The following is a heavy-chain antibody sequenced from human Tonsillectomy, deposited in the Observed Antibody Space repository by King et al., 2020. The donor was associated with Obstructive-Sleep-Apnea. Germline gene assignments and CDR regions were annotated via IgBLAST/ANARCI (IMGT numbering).Heavy chain of an antibody. CDR1: GFTFRSYW. V-gene: IGHV3-7*01. CDR3: ARDTSGVDY. Sequence: VQLVESGGGLVQPGGSLRLSCAASGFTFRSYWMSWVRQAPGKGLEWVANIKQDGSEKYYVDSVKGRFTISRDNAKNSLYLQMNSLRGEDTAVHYCARDTSGVDYWGQGILVTVSS. CDR2: IKQDGSEK. J-gene: IGHJ4*02. D-gene: IGHD2-8*01.